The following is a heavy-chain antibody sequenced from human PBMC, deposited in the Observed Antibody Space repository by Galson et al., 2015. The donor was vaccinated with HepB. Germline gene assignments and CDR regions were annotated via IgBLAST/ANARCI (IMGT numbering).Heavy chain of an antibody. CDR2: INWNGGST. D-gene: IGHD6-13*01. V-gene: IGHV3-20*01. CDR3: ARDLSGSSSWYPVLGVWFDP. J-gene: IGHJ5*02. Sequence: SLRLSCAASGFTFDDYGMSWVRQAPGKGLEWVSGINWNGGSTGYADSVKGRFTISRDNAKNSLYLQMNSLRAEDTALYHCARDLSGSSSWYPVLGVWFDPWGQGTLVTVSS. CDR1: GFTFDDYG.